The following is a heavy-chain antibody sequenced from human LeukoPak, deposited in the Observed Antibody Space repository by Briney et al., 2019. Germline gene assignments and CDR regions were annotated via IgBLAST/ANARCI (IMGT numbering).Heavy chain of an antibody. Sequence: GASVKVSCKASGYTFNSYYMHWVRQAPGQGLEWMGIINPSGGSTSYAQKFQGRVTMTRDTSTSTVYMELSSLRSEDTAVYYCARDRDSGSSYYYYYGMDVWGQGTTVTVSS. CDR1: GYTFNSYY. CDR2: INPSGGST. CDR3: ARDRDSGSSYYYYYGMDV. D-gene: IGHD1-26*01. V-gene: IGHV1-46*02. J-gene: IGHJ6*02.